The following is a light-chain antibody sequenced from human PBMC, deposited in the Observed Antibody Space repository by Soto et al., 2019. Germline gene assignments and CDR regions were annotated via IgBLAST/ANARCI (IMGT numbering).Light chain of an antibody. CDR2: RDN. V-gene: IGLV1-44*01. J-gene: IGLJ2*01. CDR1: SSDIGSNP. CDR3: TAWDDNIYGPV. Sequence: QSVLTQPPSASGTPGQRVAISCSGGSSDIGSNPVNWYLHLPGAAPKLLIYRDNQRPSGVPDRFSVSKSGTSASLTISGLQSEDDADYFCTAWDDNIYGPVFGGGTKLTVL.